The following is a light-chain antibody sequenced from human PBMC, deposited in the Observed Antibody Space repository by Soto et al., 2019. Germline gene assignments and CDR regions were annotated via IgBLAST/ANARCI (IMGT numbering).Light chain of an antibody. V-gene: IGLV2-14*03. CDR3: SSSTTSSTPVV. Sequence: QSALTQPASVSGSPGQSITISCTGTSSDVGSYNYVSWYQQHPGKAPKLMIYDVSNRPSGVSYRFSGSKSGNTASLTISGRQAVDEADDYCSSSTTSSTPVVFGGGTKLTVL. CDR2: DVS. CDR1: SSDVGSYNY. J-gene: IGLJ2*01.